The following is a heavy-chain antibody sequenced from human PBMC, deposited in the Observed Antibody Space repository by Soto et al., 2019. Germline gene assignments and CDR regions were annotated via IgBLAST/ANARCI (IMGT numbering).Heavy chain of an antibody. V-gene: IGHV1-3*01. CDR2: INAGNGDT. CDR3: VRAGSGWSFDY. J-gene: IGHJ4*02. D-gene: IGHD6-19*01. Sequence: ASVKVSCKASGFTFTANGIQWVRQAPGQRLEWMGWINAGNGDTKYSQKFQGRVTISRDTSASTAYMELSSLRSEDTTVYFCVRAGSGWSFDYWGQGTQVTVSS. CDR1: GFTFTANG.